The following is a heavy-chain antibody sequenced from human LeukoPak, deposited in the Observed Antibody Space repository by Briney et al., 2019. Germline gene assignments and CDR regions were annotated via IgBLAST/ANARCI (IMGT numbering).Heavy chain of an antibody. D-gene: IGHD3-22*01. CDR1: GGSISSSSYY. CDR3: ARVEYYYDSSGYPPASYYYYMDV. V-gene: IGHV4-39*07. CDR2: IYYSGST. J-gene: IGHJ6*03. Sequence: SETLSLTCTVSGGSISSSSYYWGWIRQPPGKGLEWIVSIYYSGSTYYNPSLKSRVTISVDTSRNQFSLKLSSVTAADTAVYYCARVEYYYDSSGYPPASYYYYMDVWGKGTTVTISS.